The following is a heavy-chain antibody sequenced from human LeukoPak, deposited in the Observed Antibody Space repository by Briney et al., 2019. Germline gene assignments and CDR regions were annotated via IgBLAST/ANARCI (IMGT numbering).Heavy chain of an antibody. J-gene: IGHJ4*02. CDR3: TRGAGTGWRFDS. CDR1: GFTFTSYG. V-gene: IGHV3-21*01. D-gene: IGHD6-19*01. Sequence: PGGSLRLSCAASGFTFTSYGMTWVRQAPGKGLEWVSSISHSSSYIYYADSVKGRFTISRDNAKNSLYLQMNSLIAEDTAVYYCTRGAGTGWRFDSWGQGTLLTVSS. CDR2: ISHSSSYI.